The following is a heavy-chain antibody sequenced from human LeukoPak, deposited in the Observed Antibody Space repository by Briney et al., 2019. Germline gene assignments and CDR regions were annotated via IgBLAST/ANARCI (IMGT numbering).Heavy chain of an antibody. CDR2: INAGNGNT. V-gene: IGHV1-3*01. D-gene: IGHD6-19*01. CDR3: ARPSHSGWDAFDI. J-gene: IGHJ3*02. Sequence: GASVKVSCKASGYTFTSYTMHWVRQAPGQRLEWMGWINAGNGNTKYSQKFQGRVTITRDTSASTAYMELSSLRSEDTAVYYCARPSHSGWDAFDIWGQGTMVTVSS. CDR1: GYTFTSYT.